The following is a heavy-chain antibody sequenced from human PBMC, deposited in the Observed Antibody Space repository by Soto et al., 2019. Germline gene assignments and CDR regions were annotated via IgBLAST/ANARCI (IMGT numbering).Heavy chain of an antibody. CDR3: ATDRGSGSYYAY. CDR2: ISPYNGDT. Sequence: QVQLVQSGAEVKKPGASVKVSCKASGYTFTAYGITWVRQAPGQGLECMGWISPYNGDTNYAENLRGRVTMTTDTATRTSYMEWRNLRSDDTAMYYCATDRGSGSYYAYWGQGTLVTVSS. D-gene: IGHD1-26*01. CDR1: GYTFTAYG. J-gene: IGHJ4*02. V-gene: IGHV1-18*01.